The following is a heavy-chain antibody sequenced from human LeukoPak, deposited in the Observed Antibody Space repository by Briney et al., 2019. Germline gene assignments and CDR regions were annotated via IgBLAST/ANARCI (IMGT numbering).Heavy chain of an antibody. V-gene: IGHV3-74*01. D-gene: IGHD3-16*01. J-gene: IGHJ3*02. CDR3: AKTFHDYVWGTLDAFHI. CDR2: IYLDGGSE. Sequence: GGSLRLSCVASGFNSSDSWMHWVRQAPGRGVVWVSRIYLDGGSETYADSVKGRFALSRDNAKNTLYLKMNSLRAEDTAVYYCAKTFHDYVWGTLDAFHICGQGTMVTVSS. CDR1: GFNSSDSW.